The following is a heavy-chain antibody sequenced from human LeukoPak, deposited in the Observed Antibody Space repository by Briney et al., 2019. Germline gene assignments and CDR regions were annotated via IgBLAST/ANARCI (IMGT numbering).Heavy chain of an antibody. D-gene: IGHD6-13*01. Sequence: SETLSLTCTVSGGSISSSSYYWGWIRQPPGKGLEWIGSIYYSGSTYYNPSLKGRVTISVDTSKNQFSLKLSSVTAADTAVYYCARGGSSWEIWFDPWGQGTLVTVSS. CDR1: GGSISSSSYY. V-gene: IGHV4-39*07. J-gene: IGHJ5*02. CDR2: IYYSGST. CDR3: ARGGSSWEIWFDP.